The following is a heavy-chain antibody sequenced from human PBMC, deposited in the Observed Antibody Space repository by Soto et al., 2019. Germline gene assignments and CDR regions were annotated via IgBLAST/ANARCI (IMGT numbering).Heavy chain of an antibody. V-gene: IGHV3-30*19. J-gene: IGHJ4*02. CDR2: TSYDGSNT. Sequence: QVQLVESGGGVVQPGTSLRLSCVGSGFTFRSFVIHWVRQAPGKGLEWVALTSYDGSNTYYDDSVKGRFTISRDNSRNTVDLQMYSLRLENTALYYCARWGTMGGVDVWGQGTLVSVSS. CDR3: ARWGTMGGVDV. CDR1: GFTFRSFV. D-gene: IGHD3-16*01.